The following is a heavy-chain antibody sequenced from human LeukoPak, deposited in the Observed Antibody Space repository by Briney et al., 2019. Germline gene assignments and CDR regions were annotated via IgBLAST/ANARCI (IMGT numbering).Heavy chain of an antibody. CDR1: GFTFSTYG. D-gene: IGHD2-8*01. Sequence: GRSLRLSCAASGFTFSTYGMHWVRQAPGKGLGWVALISYDGGKKYYADSVKGRFNISRDNSKNTLYLQINSLIPDDTAVYYCAKGKQQWWTFDALDIWGQGTTVTVSS. V-gene: IGHV3-30*18. J-gene: IGHJ3*02. CDR3: AKGKQQWWTFDALDI. CDR2: ISYDGGKK.